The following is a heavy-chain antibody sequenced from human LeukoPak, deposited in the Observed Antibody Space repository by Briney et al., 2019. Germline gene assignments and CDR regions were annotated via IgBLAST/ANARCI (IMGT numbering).Heavy chain of an antibody. CDR2: INHSGST. D-gene: IGHD1-7*01. V-gene: IGHV4-34*01. Sequence: PPETLSLTCAVYGGSFSGYYWSWIRQPPGKGLEWIGEINHSGSTNYNPSLKSRVTISVDTSKNQFSLKLSSVTAADTAVYYCARDYNWNYVRFDPWGQGALVTVSS. CDR1: GGSFSGYY. CDR3: ARDYNWNYVRFDP. J-gene: IGHJ5*02.